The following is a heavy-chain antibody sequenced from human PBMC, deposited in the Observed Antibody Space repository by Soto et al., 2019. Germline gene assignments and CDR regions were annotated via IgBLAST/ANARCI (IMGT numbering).Heavy chain of an antibody. V-gene: IGHV1-18*01. D-gene: IGHD4-4*01. CDR3: ASSYSNYALIDYYYYGMDV. Sequence: GASVKVSCKASGYTFTSYGISWVRQAPGQGLEWMGWINAGNGNTKYSQKIQGRVTITRDTSASTAYMELSSLRSEDTAVYYCASSYSNYALIDYYYYGMDVWGQGTTVTVSS. CDR1: GYTFTSYG. J-gene: IGHJ6*02. CDR2: INAGNGNT.